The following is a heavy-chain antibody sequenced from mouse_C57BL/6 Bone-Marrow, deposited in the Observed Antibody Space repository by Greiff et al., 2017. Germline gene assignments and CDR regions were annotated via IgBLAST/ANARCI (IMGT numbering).Heavy chain of an antibody. V-gene: IGHV1-66*01. CDR2: IYPGSGNT. J-gene: IGHJ3*01. D-gene: IGHD1-1*01. CDR1: GYSFTSYY. Sequence: QVQLQQSGPELVKPGASVKISCKASGYSFTSYYIHWVKQRPGQGLEWIGWIYPGSGNTKYNEKFKGKATLTADTSSSTAYMQLSSLTSEDSAVYYCARSGSDYYGSSPAWIAYWGQGTLVTVSA. CDR3: ARSGSDYYGSSPAWIAY.